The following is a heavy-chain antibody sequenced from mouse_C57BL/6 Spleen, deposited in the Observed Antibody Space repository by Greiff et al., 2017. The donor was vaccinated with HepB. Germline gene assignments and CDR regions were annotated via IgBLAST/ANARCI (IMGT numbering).Heavy chain of an antibody. Sequence: QVQLKQSGPELVKPGASVKISCKASGYAFSSSWMNWVKQRPGKGLEWIGRIYPGDGDTNYNGKFKGKATLTADKSSSTAYMQLSSLTSEDSAVYFCARSDYSNWDYWGQGTTLTVSS. V-gene: IGHV1-82*01. CDR2: IYPGDGDT. CDR3: ARSDYSNWDY. D-gene: IGHD2-5*01. CDR1: GYAFSSSW. J-gene: IGHJ2*01.